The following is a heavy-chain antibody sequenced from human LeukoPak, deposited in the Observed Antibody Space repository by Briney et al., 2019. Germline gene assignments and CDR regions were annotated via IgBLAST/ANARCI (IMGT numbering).Heavy chain of an antibody. CDR2: IRSKAYGGTT. J-gene: IGHJ4*02. CDR1: GFTFGDYA. CDR3: TRVTYSSSPVY. D-gene: IGHD6-6*01. V-gene: IGHV3-49*04. Sequence: PGGSLRLSCTASGFTFGDYAMSWVRQAPGKGLEWVGFIRSKAYGGTTEYAASVKGRFTISRDDSKSIAYLQMNSLKAEDTAVYYCTRVTYSSSPVYWGQGTLVTVSS.